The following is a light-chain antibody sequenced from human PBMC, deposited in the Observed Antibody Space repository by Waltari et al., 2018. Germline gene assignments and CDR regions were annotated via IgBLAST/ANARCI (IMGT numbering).Light chain of an antibody. CDR2: DVS. J-gene: IGLJ2*01. Sequence: QSALTQPRSVSGSPGQSVTISCTGTSSDVGGYKYVSWHQQHPGKPPKLIIFDVSDRPSAGPGRFPGSKSGNTSSLTISGLQAEDEADYYCGSYACGYTMAVGGGTKLTVL. V-gene: IGLV2-11*01. CDR3: GSYACGYTMA. CDR1: SSDVGGYKY.